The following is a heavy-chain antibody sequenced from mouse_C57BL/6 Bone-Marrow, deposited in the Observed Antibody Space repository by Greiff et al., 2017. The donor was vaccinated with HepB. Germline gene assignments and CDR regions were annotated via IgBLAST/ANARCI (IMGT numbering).Heavy chain of an antibody. V-gene: IGHV5-17*01. Sequence: EVKLMESGGGLVKPGGSLKLSCAASGFTFSDYGMHWVRQAPEKGLEWVASISSGSSTIYYADTVKGRFTISRDNAKNTLFLQMTILRSEDTAMYYCARDGYYTMDYWGQGTSVTDSS. J-gene: IGHJ4*01. CDR2: ISSGSSTI. CDR1: GFTFSDYG. D-gene: IGHD2-3*01. CDR3: ARDGYYTMDY.